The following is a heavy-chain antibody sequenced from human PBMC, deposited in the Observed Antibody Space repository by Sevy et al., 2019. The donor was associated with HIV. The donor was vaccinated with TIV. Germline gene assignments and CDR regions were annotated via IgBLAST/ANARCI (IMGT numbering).Heavy chain of an antibody. J-gene: IGHJ4*02. CDR2: IYSGKST. V-gene: IGHV3-53*01. CDR3: AGVQSHTGWFDY. Sequence: GGYLRLSCEASGFSVSSNYMAWVRQAPGKGLEWVSVIYSGKSTDYRDSVNGRFITSRDGSKNTLYLQMDSLRADDTAVYHCAGVQSHTGWFDYWGQGSLVTVSS. CDR1: GFSVSSNY. D-gene: IGHD6-19*01.